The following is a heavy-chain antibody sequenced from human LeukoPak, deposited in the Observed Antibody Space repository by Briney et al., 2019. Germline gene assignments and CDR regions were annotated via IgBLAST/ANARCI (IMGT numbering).Heavy chain of an antibody. J-gene: IGHJ3*02. Sequence: PGASVKVSCKVSGYTLTELSMHWVRQAPGKGLEWMGGFDPEDGETIYAQKFQGRVTMTEDTSTDTAYMELSSLRSEDTAVYYCARVHRLYGDYADALDIWGQGTMVTVSS. V-gene: IGHV1-24*01. CDR1: GYTLTELS. D-gene: IGHD4-17*01. CDR3: ARVHRLYGDYADALDI. CDR2: FDPEDGET.